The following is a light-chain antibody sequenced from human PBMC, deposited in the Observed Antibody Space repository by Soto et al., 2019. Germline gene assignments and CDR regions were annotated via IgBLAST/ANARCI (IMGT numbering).Light chain of an antibody. CDR2: GAS. CDR1: QSVSSN. CDR3: QQYNNWPGT. Sequence: EIVMAQSPATLSVSPGERGTLSCWASQSVSSNLAWYQQKPGQAPRLLIYGASTRATGIPARFSGSGSGTEFTLTISSLQSEDFAVYYCQQYNNWPGTFGQGTKVDIK. V-gene: IGKV3-15*01. J-gene: IGKJ1*01.